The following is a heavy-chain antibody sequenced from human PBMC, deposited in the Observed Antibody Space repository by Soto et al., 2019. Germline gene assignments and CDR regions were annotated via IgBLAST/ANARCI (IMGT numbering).Heavy chain of an antibody. J-gene: IGHJ4*02. V-gene: IGHV4-31*03. Sequence: QVQLQESGPGLVKPSQTLSLTCTVSGGSIRSGGNYWSWIRQHPGKGLEWIGYIYYSGSTYYNPSLKIRVTISVDPSKNQFSLKLSSVTAADTAVYYCARDGGYGSGSYRFDYWGQGTLVTVSS. CDR1: GGSIRSGGNY. CDR3: ARDGGYGSGSYRFDY. CDR2: IYYSGST. D-gene: IGHD3-10*01.